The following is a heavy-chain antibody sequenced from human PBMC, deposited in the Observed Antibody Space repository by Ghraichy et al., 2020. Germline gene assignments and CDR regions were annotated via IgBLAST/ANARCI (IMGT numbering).Heavy chain of an antibody. D-gene: IGHD2-21*02. CDR3: ARSMGMTEPYFGMDV. V-gene: IGHV3-30*04. Sequence: GGSLRLSCAASGFTFSTSAAHWVRQAPGKGLEWVADISNDGDHKYYADSVKGRFTVSRDNSKNTLYLHINSVRPGDTAVFYCARSMGMTEPYFGMDVWGLGTAVTVSS. CDR2: ISNDGDHK. J-gene: IGHJ6*02. CDR1: GFTFSTSA.